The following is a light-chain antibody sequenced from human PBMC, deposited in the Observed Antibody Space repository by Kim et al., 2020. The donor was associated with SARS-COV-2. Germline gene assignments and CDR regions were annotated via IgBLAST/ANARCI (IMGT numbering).Light chain of an antibody. CDR1: QSISTS. V-gene: IGKV3-11*01. Sequence: LSTAEQAPLPCSASQSISTSLAWYQQKPGQAPRLLICDASDRATGIPGRFSGSGSGTDFTLTISSLEPEDFAVYYCLQRSDWPLTFGGGTKVDIK. CDR3: LQRSDWPLT. CDR2: DAS. J-gene: IGKJ4*01.